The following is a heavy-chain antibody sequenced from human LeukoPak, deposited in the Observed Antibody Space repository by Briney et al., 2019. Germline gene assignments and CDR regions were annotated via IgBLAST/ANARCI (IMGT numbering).Heavy chain of an antibody. Sequence: PSETLSLTCTVSGGSISSSRYYWGWIRQPPGKGLEWIGSIYYSGSTYYNPSLKSRVTISVDTSKNQFSLKLSSVTAADTAVYYCARAAAGFDYWGQGTLVTVSS. V-gene: IGHV4-39*01. D-gene: IGHD6-13*01. CDR3: ARAAAGFDY. J-gene: IGHJ4*02. CDR1: GGSISSSRYY. CDR2: IYYSGST.